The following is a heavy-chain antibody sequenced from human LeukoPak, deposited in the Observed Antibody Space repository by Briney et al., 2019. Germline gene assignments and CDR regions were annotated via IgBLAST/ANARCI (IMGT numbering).Heavy chain of an antibody. D-gene: IGHD6-13*01. CDR2: IYYSGST. Sequence: SETLSLTCTASGGSISSYYWSWIRQPPGKGLEWIGYIYYSGSTNYSPSLKSRLTISVDTSKNQFSLKLSSVTAADTAVYYCARTYGSSGLGYFDLWGRGTLVTVSS. J-gene: IGHJ2*01. V-gene: IGHV4-59*01. CDR1: GGSISSYY. CDR3: ARTYGSSGLGYFDL.